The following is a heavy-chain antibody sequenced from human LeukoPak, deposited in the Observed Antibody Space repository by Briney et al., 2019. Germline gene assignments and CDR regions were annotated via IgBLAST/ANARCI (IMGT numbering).Heavy chain of an antibody. J-gene: IGHJ4*02. CDR3: AGGPITGTTGVDY. D-gene: IGHD1-7*01. V-gene: IGHV5-51*01. Sequence: GESLQISCKGSGYSFTSYWIGWVRQLPGKGLEWMGIIYPGDSDTRYSPSFQGQVTISADKSISTAYLQWSSLKASDTAMYYCAGGPITGTTGVDYWGQGTLVTVSS. CDR2: IYPGDSDT. CDR1: GYSFTSYW.